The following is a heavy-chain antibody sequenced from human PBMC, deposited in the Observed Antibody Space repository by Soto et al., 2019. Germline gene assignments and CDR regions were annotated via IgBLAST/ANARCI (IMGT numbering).Heavy chain of an antibody. CDR2: IYHSGST. Sequence: SETLSLTCAVSGGSISSGGYSWSWIRQPPGKGLEWIGYIYHSGSTYYNPSLKSRVTISVDRSKNQFPLKLSSVTAADTAVYYCARDGTYYYDSSGYWPGHFDYWGQGTLVTGSS. V-gene: IGHV4-30-2*01. J-gene: IGHJ4*02. CDR1: GGSISSGGYS. CDR3: ARDGTYYYDSSGYWPGHFDY. D-gene: IGHD3-22*01.